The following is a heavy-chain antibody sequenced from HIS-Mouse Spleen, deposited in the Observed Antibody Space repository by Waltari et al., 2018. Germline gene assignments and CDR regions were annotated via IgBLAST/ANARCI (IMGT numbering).Heavy chain of an antibody. D-gene: IGHD3-22*01. CDR1: GGPISSYY. J-gene: IGHJ3*02. CDR2: IYYSGST. CDR3: ASGTYYYDSSGWDDAFDI. V-gene: IGHV4-59*01. Sequence: QVQLQESGPGLVKPSETLSLTCTVSGGPISSYYCSWIRPPPGQGLEWIGYIYYSGSTNYNPSLKSRVTISVDTSKNQFSLKLSSVTAADTAVYYCASGTYYYDSSGWDDAFDIWGQGTMVTVSS.